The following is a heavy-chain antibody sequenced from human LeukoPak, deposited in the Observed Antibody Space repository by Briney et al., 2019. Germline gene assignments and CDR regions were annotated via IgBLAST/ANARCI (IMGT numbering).Heavy chain of an antibody. D-gene: IGHD5-12*01. V-gene: IGHV3-74*01. Sequence: PGGSLRLSCEASGLTFSNSWMHWVRQIPGKGLVWVSRMYGDMRDISYADSVKGRFTISRDNAKNTVYLQMNSLRGEDTAVYYCARDLGLRGSTWGQATLVTVSS. CDR1: GLTFSNSW. CDR3: ARDLGLRGST. CDR2: MYGDMRDI. J-gene: IGHJ5*02.